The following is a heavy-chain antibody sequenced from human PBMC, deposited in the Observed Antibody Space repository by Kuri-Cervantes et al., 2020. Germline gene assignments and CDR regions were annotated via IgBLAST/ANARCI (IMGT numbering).Heavy chain of an antibody. D-gene: IGHD4-23*01. V-gene: IGHV1-18*01. CDR2: ISAYNGNT. J-gene: IGHJ6*02. Sequence: ASVKVSCKASGYTFTSYGISWVRQAPGQGLEWMGWISAYNGNTNYAQKLQGRVTMTTDTSTSTAYMELRSLKSDDTAVYYCARGWVDDYGGNSGYYGMDVWGQGTTVTVSS. CDR3: ARGWVDDYGGNSGYYGMDV. CDR1: GYTFTSYG.